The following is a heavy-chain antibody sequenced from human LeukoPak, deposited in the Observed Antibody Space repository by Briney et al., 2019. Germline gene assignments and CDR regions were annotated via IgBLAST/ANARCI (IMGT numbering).Heavy chain of an antibody. D-gene: IGHD2-2*02. CDR3: AKEHDYTNAAPEWGFDS. V-gene: IGHV3-23*01. J-gene: IGHJ4*02. Sequence: GGSLGLSCAASGFTFSVYAMSWVRQAPGKGLEWVSGISGSSSHTKDADFVRGRFTIYRDNSRNTLFLQLNSLTAEDTAVYYCAKEHDYTNAAPEWGFDSWGQGSLVIVPS. CDR2: ISGSSSHT. CDR1: GFTFSVYA.